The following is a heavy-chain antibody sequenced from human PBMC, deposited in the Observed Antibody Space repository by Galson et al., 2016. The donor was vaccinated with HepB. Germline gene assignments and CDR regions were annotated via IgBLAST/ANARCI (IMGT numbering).Heavy chain of an antibody. V-gene: IGHV1-3*01. Sequence: SVKVSCKASGFTFTSHVMHWVRQAPGQRPEWMGWINGGNSNIRYSQQFEGRVTITRDTSATTAYMELSSLTSEDTAVYYCARGRGNSYYGMDVWGQGTTGTVSS. J-gene: IGHJ6*02. CDR1: GFTFTSHV. CDR3: ARGRGNSYYGMDV. D-gene: IGHD4-23*01. CDR2: INGGNSNI.